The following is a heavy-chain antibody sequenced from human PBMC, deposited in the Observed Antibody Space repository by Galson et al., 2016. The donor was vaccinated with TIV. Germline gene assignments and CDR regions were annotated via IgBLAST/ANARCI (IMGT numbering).Heavy chain of an antibody. CDR1: GFTFNTYW. J-gene: IGHJ3*02. D-gene: IGHD5-12*01. CDR2: INSDGSTI. V-gene: IGHV3-74*01. Sequence: SLRLSCAASGFTFNTYWMHWVRQAPGKGLVWVSRINSDGSTISYVDSVKGRLTISRDNAKNTLYLQMNSLRAEDTALYYCARTHDIALSRFDIWGQGTMVAVSS. CDR3: ARTHDIALSRFDI.